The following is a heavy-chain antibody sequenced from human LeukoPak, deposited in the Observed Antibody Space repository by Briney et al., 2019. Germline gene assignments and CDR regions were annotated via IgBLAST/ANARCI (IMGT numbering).Heavy chain of an antibody. J-gene: IGHJ5*02. Sequence: SETLSLTCTVSGGSLSSYYWSWIRQSAGKGLEWIGRIYTSGSTNYNPSLNSRVTMSVDTSNNQFSLKLSSVTAADTAVYYCARDFGRGGSGSYYPNWFDPWGQGTLVTVSS. V-gene: IGHV4-4*07. CDR3: ARDFGRGGSGSYYPNWFDP. D-gene: IGHD3-10*01. CDR2: IYTSGST. CDR1: GGSLSSYY.